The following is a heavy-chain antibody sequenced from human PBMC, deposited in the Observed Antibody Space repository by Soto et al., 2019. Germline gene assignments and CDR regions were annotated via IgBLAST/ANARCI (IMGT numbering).Heavy chain of an antibody. CDR3: ARDTDTAMVTTSH. D-gene: IGHD5-18*01. CDR2: IYYSGST. CDR1: GGSISSGDYY. J-gene: IGHJ4*02. V-gene: IGHV4-30-4*01. Sequence: QVQLQESGPGLVKPSQTLSLTCTVSGGSISSGDYYWSWIRQPPGKGLEWLGYIYYSGSTYYNPSLKSRGTISVDTSKNQFALKLSSVTAADTAVYYCARDTDTAMVTTSHWGQGTLVTVSS.